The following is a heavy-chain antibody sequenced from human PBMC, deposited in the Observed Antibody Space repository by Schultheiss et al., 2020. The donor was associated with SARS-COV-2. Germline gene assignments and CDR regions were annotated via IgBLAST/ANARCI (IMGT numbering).Heavy chain of an antibody. V-gene: IGHV1-69*04. CDR2: IIPILGIA. D-gene: IGHD4-23*01. CDR1: GYTFTSYA. J-gene: IGHJ4*02. Sequence: SVKVSCKASGYTFTSYAISWVRQAPGQGLEWMGRIIPILGIANYAQKFQGRVTITADKSTSTAYMELSSLRSEDTAVYYCARGRSGVTPDFDYWGQGTLVTVSS. CDR3: ARGRSGVTPDFDY.